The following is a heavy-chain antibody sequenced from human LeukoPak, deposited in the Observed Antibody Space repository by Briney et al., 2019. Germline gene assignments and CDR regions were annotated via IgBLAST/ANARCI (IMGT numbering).Heavy chain of an antibody. Sequence: GESPKISCKGSGYSFTTYWIGWVRQMPGKGLEWMGIIFPADSDTRYSPSFQGQVTISADKSISAAYLQWSSLKASDTAMYYCARGVPTDYWGQGTLVTVSS. J-gene: IGHJ4*02. V-gene: IGHV5-51*01. D-gene: IGHD3-10*01. CDR3: ARGVPTDY. CDR2: IFPADSDT. CDR1: GYSFTTYW.